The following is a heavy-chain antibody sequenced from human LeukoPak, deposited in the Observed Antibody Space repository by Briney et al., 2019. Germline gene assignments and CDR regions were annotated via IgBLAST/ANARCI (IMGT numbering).Heavy chain of an antibody. CDR3: ARADTAMVALDY. D-gene: IGHD5-18*01. CDR1: GYTFTGYY. CDR2: INPNSGGT. Sequence: EASVKASCKASGYTFTGYYMHWVRQAPGQGLEWMGWINPNSGGTNYAQKFQGRVTMTRDTSISTAYMELSRLRSEDTAVYYCARADTAMVALDYWGQGTLVTVSS. V-gene: IGHV1-2*02. J-gene: IGHJ4*02.